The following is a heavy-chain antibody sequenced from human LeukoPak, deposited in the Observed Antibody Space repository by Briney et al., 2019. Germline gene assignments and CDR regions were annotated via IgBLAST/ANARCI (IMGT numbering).Heavy chain of an antibody. J-gene: IGHJ2*01. D-gene: IGHD6-13*01. V-gene: IGHV4-39*07. CDR1: GGSISSRSYY. CDR3: ARGPRERSADSSSWGYWYFDL. Sequence: PSETLSLTCTVSGGSISSRSYYWGWIRQSPGKGLEWIGSISYSGSTYYNPSLKSRVTISVDTSKNQFSLKLSSVTAADTAVYYCARGPRERSADSSSWGYWYFDLWGRGTLVTVSS. CDR2: ISYSGST.